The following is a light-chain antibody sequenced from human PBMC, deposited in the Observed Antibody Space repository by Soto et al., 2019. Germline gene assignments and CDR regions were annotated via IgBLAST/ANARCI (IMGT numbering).Light chain of an antibody. CDR2: DTS. V-gene: IGKV3-20*01. J-gene: IGKJ1*01. CDR1: QSVSSSH. CDR3: QQYNSHSGT. Sequence: ELTHSPGTLSLSPGERATLSCRSSQSVSSSHLAWYQQKRGQAPRLLISDTSTRATGIPDRFSGSGSGTDFTLTISSLQPDDVATYYCQQYNSHSGTFGQGTKVDIK.